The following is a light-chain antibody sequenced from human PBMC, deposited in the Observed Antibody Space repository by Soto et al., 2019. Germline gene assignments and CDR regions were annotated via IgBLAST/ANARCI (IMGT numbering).Light chain of an antibody. CDR3: QQAKSFPVS. V-gene: IGKV1D-12*01. J-gene: IGKJ5*01. CDR2: AAS. CDR1: QDIGSW. Sequence: DIQRTQSPSSVSGSVGDTVTITCRASQDIGSWFAWYQQKPGKVPKLLIYAASILQSGVPSRFSVSVSGTDGTITINHLKQEDGATYYCQQAKSFPVSFGQGTRLEIK.